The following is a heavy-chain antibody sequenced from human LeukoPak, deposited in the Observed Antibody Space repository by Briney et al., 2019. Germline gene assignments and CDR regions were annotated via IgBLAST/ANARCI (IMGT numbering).Heavy chain of an antibody. CDR3: ARAGRYCGGDCPHYYYYYMDV. D-gene: IGHD2-21*01. Sequence: VASVKVSFKASGGTFSSHAISWVRQAPGQGLEWMEGIAPIFGTANYAQKFQGRVTITADKSTSTAYMELSSLRSEDTAVYYCARAGRYCGGDCPHYYYYYMDVWGKGPRSPSP. CDR2: IAPIFGTA. J-gene: IGHJ6*03. CDR1: GGTFSSHA. V-gene: IGHV1-69*06.